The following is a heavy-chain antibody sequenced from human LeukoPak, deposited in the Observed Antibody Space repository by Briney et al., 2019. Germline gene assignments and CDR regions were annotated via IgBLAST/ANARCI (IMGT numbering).Heavy chain of an antibody. D-gene: IGHD2-21*01. CDR2: ISGSGGST. CDR3: AKPVFDYYYYYYMDV. CDR1: GFTFSSYA. V-gene: IGHV3-23*01. Sequence: PGGSLRLSCAASGFTFSSYAMSWVRQAPGKGLEWVSAISGSGGSTYYADSVKGRFTISRDNSKNTLYLQMNSLRAEDTAVYYCAKPVFDYYYYYYMDVWGKGTTVTVSS. J-gene: IGHJ6*03.